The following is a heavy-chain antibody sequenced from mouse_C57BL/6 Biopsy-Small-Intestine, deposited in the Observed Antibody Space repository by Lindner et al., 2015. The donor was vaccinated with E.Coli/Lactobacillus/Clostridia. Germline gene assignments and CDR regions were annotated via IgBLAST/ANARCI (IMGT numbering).Heavy chain of an antibody. CDR3: TRSNYGYPFDY. Sequence: VQLQESGPELVKPGASVKLSCKASGYTFTSYDISWVKQRPGQGLEWIGWINPRDVNTKYNEKFKGKATLTVDTSSSTAYMELHSLTSEDSAVYFCTRSNYGYPFDYWGQGTTLTVSS. CDR1: GYTFTSYD. CDR2: INPRDVNT. J-gene: IGHJ2*01. D-gene: IGHD1-2*01. V-gene: IGHV1-85*01.